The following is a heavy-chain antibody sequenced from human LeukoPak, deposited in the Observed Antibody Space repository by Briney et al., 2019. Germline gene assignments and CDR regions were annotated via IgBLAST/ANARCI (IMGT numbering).Heavy chain of an antibody. CDR1: GFTFSNYA. Sequence: GGSLRLSCAGSGFTFSNYAMTWVRQAPGKGLEWVSVISGSGGSTYYADSVKGRFTISRDNSKNTLYLQMNSLRAEDTAVYYCANMWAPTGGAFDIWDQGTMVTVSS. D-gene: IGHD1-14*01. V-gene: IGHV3-23*01. J-gene: IGHJ3*02. CDR3: ANMWAPTGGAFDI. CDR2: ISGSGGST.